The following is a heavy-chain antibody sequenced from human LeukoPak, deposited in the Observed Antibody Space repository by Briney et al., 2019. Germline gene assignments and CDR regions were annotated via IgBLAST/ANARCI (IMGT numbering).Heavy chain of an antibody. D-gene: IGHD2-15*01. V-gene: IGHV4-59*02. CDR1: GGSVTNYY. Sequence: SETLSLTCTVSGGSVTNYYWSWIRQPPGKGLEWIGYIYYSQSTNYNPSLKSRVTISVDTSKNQFSLKLSSVTAADTAVYYCAGGYCSGGSCYVYYMDVWGKGTTVTVSS. CDR2: IYYSQST. J-gene: IGHJ6*03. CDR3: AGGYCSGGSCYVYYMDV.